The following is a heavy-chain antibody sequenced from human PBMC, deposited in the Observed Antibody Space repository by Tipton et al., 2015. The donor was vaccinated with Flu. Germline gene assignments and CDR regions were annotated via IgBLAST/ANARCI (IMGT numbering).Heavy chain of an antibody. V-gene: IGHV4-38-2*02. J-gene: IGHJ6*02. CDR3: ARFDYCSSTSCRSDTYYYYNMDV. CDR1: SYPITTNFY. D-gene: IGHD2-2*01. Sequence: TLSLTCTVSSYPITTNFYWGWIRQSPGKGLQWIAIVYQSGDTYYNPSFRSRVTLSIDTSKNQFFLKLTFVTAADTATYYCARFDYCSSTSCRSDTYYYYNMDVWGQGTTVTVSS. CDR2: VYQSGDT.